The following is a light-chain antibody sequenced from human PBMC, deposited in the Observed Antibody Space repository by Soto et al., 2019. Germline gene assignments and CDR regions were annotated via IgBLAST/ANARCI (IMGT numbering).Light chain of an antibody. V-gene: IGLV3-1*01. J-gene: IGLJ1*01. CDR2: QDN. CDR1: KLGDKY. Sequence: SYELTQPPSVSVSPGQTASITCSGDKLGDKYVCWYQQKPGQSPVLVIYQDNKRPSGIPERFSGSNSGNTATLTISGTQAMDEADYYCQAWDTSTAGVFGTGTKVTVL. CDR3: QAWDTSTAGV.